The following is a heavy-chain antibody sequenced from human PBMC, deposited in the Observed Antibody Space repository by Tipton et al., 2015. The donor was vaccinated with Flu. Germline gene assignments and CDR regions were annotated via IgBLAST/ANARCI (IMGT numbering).Heavy chain of an antibody. CDR1: GYSTTRRYY. J-gene: IGHJ2*01. Sequence: GLVKPSETLSLTCVVSGYSTTRRYYWAWIRQPPGKGLEWVSGVTGSGTGTYYADSVKGRFTISRDNSKDTLYLQMNSLRGEDTAIYYCATGGSAWFYWYFDLWGRGTLVTVSS. V-gene: IGHV3-23*01. CDR2: VTGSGTGT. CDR3: ATGGSAWFYWYFDL. D-gene: IGHD6-19*01.